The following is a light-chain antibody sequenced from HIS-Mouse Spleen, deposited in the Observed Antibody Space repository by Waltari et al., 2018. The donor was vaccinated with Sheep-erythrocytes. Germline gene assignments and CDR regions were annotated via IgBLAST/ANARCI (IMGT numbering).Light chain of an antibody. CDR1: SSDVGGYHY. CDR2: DVS. Sequence: QSALTQPRPVSGSPGQSVTISCTGTSSDVGGYHYVHWYQQHPGKAPKLMIYDVSKRPSGVPDRFSGSKSGNTASLTISGLQAEDEADYYCCSYAGSYTYVFGTGTKVTVL. CDR3: CSYAGSYTYV. V-gene: IGLV2-11*01. J-gene: IGLJ1*01.